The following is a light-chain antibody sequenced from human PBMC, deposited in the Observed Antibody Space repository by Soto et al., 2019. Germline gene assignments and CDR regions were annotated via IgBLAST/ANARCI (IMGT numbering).Light chain of an antibody. CDR1: QSISSW. V-gene: IGKV1-5*01. CDR3: QQYNSYSWWT. J-gene: IGKJ1*01. CDR2: DAS. Sequence: DIQMTQSPSTLSASVGDRVTITCRAIQSISSWLAWYQQKPGKAPKLLIYDASSLESGVPSRFSGSGSGTEFTLTISSLQPDDFATYYCQQYNSYSWWTFGQGTKV.